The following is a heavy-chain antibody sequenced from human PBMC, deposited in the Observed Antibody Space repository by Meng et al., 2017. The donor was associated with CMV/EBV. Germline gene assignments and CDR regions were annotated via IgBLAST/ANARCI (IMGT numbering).Heavy chain of an antibody. CDR1: GFTVSNNY. D-gene: IGHD1-7*01. J-gene: IGHJ4*02. CDR3: ARDGNYHGV. V-gene: IGHV3-53*01. CDR2: IYSEGTT. Sequence: EVQLVGSGGGLIQPGGSLRLSCAASGFTVSNNYMRRFRQAPGKGLEWVSLIYSEGTTDYADSVKGRFTISRDNSKNTLYLQMNSLRAEDTAVYYCARDGNYHGVWGQGTLVTVSS.